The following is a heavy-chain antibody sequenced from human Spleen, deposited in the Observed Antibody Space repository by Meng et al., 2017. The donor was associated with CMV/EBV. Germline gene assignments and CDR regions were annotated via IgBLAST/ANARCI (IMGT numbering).Heavy chain of an antibody. D-gene: IGHD3-10*01. J-gene: IGHJ5*01. CDR1: GFTFSSYG. V-gene: IGHV3-7*01. Sequence: GESLKISCAAFGFTFSSYGMHWVRLAPGKGLEWVAHVKKDESEKFYVDSVKGRFAISRDNAKNSLYLQVNSLRVEDTAVYYCARWVGVTVRGGQGFDSWGQGTLVTVSS. CDR3: ARWVGVTVRGGQGFDS. CDR2: VKKDESEK.